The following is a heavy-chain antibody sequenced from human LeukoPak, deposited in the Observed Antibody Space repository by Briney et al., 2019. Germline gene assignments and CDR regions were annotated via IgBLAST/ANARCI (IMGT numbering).Heavy chain of an antibody. V-gene: IGHV3-48*03. Sequence: GCLRLSCAASGFTFSSYEMNWVRQAPGKGLEWVSYISSSGSTIYYADSVRGRFTISRDNAKNSLYLQINSLRAEDTAVYYCARVGRGLGHYFDYWGQGTLITVSS. J-gene: IGHJ4*02. CDR1: GFTFSSYE. CDR3: ARVGRGLGHYFDY. D-gene: IGHD3/OR15-3a*01. CDR2: ISSSGSTI.